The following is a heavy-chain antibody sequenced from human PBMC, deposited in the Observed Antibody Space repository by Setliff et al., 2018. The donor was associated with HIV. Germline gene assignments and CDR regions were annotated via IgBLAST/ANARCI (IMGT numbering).Heavy chain of an antibody. CDR1: SGSISTYY. J-gene: IGHJ6*04. CDR2: IYYTGST. CDR3: ARGSYYYYNMDV. V-gene: IGHV4-59*12. Sequence: SETLSLTCTVSSGSISTYYWTWIRQPPGEGLEYIGYIYYTGSTDYNPSLKSRVTMSVSPSKNQFSLKLTSVTAADTAVYYCARGSYYYYNMDVWGKGTTVTVSS.